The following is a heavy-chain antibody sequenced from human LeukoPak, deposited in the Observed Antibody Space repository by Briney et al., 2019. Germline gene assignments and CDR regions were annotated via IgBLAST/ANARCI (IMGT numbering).Heavy chain of an antibody. J-gene: IGHJ4*02. V-gene: IGHV3-49*04. CDR1: GFTFGDYA. D-gene: IGHD3-10*01. CDR3: TRDPLHYYGSGSYYHFDY. CDR2: IRSKTYGGTT. Sequence: GGSLRLSCTASGFTFGDYAMSWVRQAPGKGLEWVGFIRSKTYGGTTEYAASVKGRFTISRDDSKSIAYLQMNSLKTEDTAVYYCTRDPLHYYGSGSYYHFDYWGQGTLVTVSS.